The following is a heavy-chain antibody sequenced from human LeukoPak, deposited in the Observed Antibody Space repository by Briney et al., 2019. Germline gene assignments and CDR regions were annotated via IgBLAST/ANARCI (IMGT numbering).Heavy chain of an antibody. CDR3: ARDRVNWNDGFDP. V-gene: IGHV3-48*03. J-gene: IGHJ5*02. CDR1: GFTFSTYE. D-gene: IGHD1-20*01. CDR2: ISSSGSSI. Sequence: PGGSLRLSCAASGFTFSTYEMNWVRQAPGKGLEWVSYISSSGSSIYYADFVKGRFTISRDNAKNSLYLQMNSLRAEDTAVYYCARDRVNWNDGFDPWGQGTLVTVSS.